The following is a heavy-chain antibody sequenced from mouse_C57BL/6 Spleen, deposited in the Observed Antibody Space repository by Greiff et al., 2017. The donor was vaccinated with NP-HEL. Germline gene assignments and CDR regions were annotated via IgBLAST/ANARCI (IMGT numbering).Heavy chain of an antibody. CDR1: GYTFTSYW. D-gene: IGHD1-1*01. J-gene: IGHJ2*01. CDR2: IDPSDSYT. Sequence: VQLQQPGAELVMPGASVKLSCKASGYTFTSYWMHWVKQRPGQGLEWIGEIDPSDSYTNYNQKFKGKSTLTVDKSSSTSYMPLSCLTSEDSAVYYCARSPYYISSYYFDYWGQGTTLTVSS. CDR3: ARSPYYISSYYFDY. V-gene: IGHV1-69*01.